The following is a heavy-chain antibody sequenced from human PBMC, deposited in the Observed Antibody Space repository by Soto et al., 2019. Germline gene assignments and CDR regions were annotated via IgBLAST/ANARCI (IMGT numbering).Heavy chain of an antibody. CDR1: GFAFSNYA. CDR2: ISTSIDAT. V-gene: IGHV3-23*01. J-gene: IGHJ4*01. D-gene: IGHD6-6*01. Sequence: GGSLRLSCAASGFAFSNYAMGWVRQAPGKGLEWVSSISTSIDATYYADSVKGRFTISRDDSKNTLYLQMNSLRAEDSAVYYCAKDRTVAARNFDYWGHGTQVTVSS. CDR3: AKDRTVAARNFDY.